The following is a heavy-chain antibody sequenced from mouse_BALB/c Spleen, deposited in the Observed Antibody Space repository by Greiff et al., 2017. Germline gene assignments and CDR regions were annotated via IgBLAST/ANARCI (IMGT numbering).Heavy chain of an antibody. CDR3: VATDWYFDV. V-gene: IGHV10-1*02. Sequence: EVQLVESGGGLVQPKGSLKLSCEASGFTFNTYAMNWVRQAPGKGLEWVARIRSKSNNYATYYADSVKDRFTISRDDSQSMLYLQMNNLKTEDTAMYYCVATDWYFDVWGAGTTVTVSS. CDR2: IRSKSNNYAT. D-gene: IGHD1-1*01. J-gene: IGHJ1*01. CDR1: GFTFNTYA.